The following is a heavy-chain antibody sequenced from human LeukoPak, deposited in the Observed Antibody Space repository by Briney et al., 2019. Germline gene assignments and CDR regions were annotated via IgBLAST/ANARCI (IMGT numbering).Heavy chain of an antibody. CDR2: INHSGST. J-gene: IGHJ5*02. D-gene: IGHD6-19*01. V-gene: IGHV4-34*01. Sequence: PSETLSLTCAVYGGSFSGSYWSWIRQPLGKGLEWIGEINHSGSTNYNPSLKSRVTISVDTSKNQFSLKLSSVTAADTAVYYCARGYSRAVAGSSWFDPWGQGTLVTVSS. CDR3: ARGYSRAVAGSSWFDP. CDR1: GGSFSGSY.